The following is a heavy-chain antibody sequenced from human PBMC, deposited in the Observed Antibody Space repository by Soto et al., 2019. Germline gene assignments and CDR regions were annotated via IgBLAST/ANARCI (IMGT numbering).Heavy chain of an antibody. CDR2: LYYSGST. CDR1: GGSVSSGSYY. J-gene: IGHJ6*02. CDR3: ARISEGRGRSDDGLGHYYYYGMDV. V-gene: IGHV4-61*01. D-gene: IGHD2-15*01. Sequence: KTSETLSLTCTVSGGSVSSGSYYWSWIRQPPGKGLEWIGYLYYSGSTNYNPSLKSRVTISVDTSKNQFSLKLSSVTAADTAVYYCARISEGRGRSDDGLGHYYYYGMDVWGQGTTVTVSS.